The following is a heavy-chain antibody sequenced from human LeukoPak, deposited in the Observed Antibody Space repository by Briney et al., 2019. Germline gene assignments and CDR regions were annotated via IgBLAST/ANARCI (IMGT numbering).Heavy chain of an antibody. CDR2: IFYSGST. V-gene: IGHV4-39*01. CDR3: ARLSRQWDLLTFFYS. Sequence: PSETLSLTCTVSGGSIITTSSFWGWIRQPPGKGLEWIGSIFYSGSTYYSPSLKSRITISVDTSKNQFSLKLSSVTAADTAVYYCARLSRQWDLLTFFYSWGQGTLVTVSS. CDR1: GGSIITTSSF. D-gene: IGHD1-26*01. J-gene: IGHJ4*02.